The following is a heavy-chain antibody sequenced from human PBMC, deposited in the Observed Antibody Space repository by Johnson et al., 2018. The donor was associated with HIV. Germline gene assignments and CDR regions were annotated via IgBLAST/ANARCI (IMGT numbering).Heavy chain of an antibody. J-gene: IGHJ3*01. CDR2: ISWNSGSV. D-gene: IGHD6-13*01. V-gene: IGHV3-9*01. Sequence: EVQLVESGGGLVQPDRSLRLSCAASGFTFDNYAMHWVRQAPGKGLEWVSSISWNSGSVRYADAVKGRFTISRDNAKNSLYLQMNSLRTEDTAWYYCAKDLASGSSSWLFDFWGQGTLVTVSS. CDR1: GFTFDNYA. CDR3: AKDLASGSSSWLFDF.